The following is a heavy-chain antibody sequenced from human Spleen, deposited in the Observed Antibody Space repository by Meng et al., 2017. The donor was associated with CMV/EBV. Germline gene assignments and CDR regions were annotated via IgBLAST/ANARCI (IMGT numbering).Heavy chain of an antibody. V-gene: IGHV3-69-1*01. CDR1: GFTFSDYY. Sequence: GESLKISCAASGFTFSDYYMNWVRQAPGKGLEWVSSISSCTTIYYADSVKGRFTVSRDDAKNSLYLQMSSLRVEDTAIYYCARDRLSPFYDFGSGAHATTHGVDVWGQGTTVTVSS. CDR2: ISSCTTI. CDR3: ARDRLSPFYDFGSGAHATTHGVDV. D-gene: IGHD3-3*01. J-gene: IGHJ6*02.